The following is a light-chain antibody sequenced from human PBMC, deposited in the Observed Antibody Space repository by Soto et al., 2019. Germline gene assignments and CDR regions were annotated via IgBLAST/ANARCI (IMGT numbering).Light chain of an antibody. CDR3: HPYGASPQT. CDR2: GVS. CDR1: QSLNSNY. Sequence: EIGLTQSPGTLSLFPGERATLSCRASQSLNSNYLAWYQHKPGQAPRLLVYGVSRRLTGIPDRFSGSGSVTDFTLTNTRLEPDDTAVYFCHPYGASPQTFGKGSKVEIK. V-gene: IGKV3-20*01. J-gene: IGKJ1*01.